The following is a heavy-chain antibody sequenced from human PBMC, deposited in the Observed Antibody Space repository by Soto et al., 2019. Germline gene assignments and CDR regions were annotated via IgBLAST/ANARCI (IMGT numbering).Heavy chain of an antibody. Sequence: GGSLRLSCAASGFTFSSYGMHWVRQAPGKGLEWVAVISYDGSNKYYADSVKGRFTISRDNSKNTLYLQMNSLRAEDTAVYYCAKSGRAAADYYYYGMDVWGQGTTVTV. CDR2: ISYDGSNK. CDR3: AKSGRAAADYYYYGMDV. CDR1: GFTFSSYG. D-gene: IGHD6-13*01. J-gene: IGHJ6*02. V-gene: IGHV3-30*18.